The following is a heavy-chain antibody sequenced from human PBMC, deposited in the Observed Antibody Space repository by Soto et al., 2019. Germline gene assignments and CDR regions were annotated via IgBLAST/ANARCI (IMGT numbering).Heavy chain of an antibody. Sequence: QVQLVESGGGVVQPGWSLRLSCEASGYIFSKCGMHWVRQAPGKGLEWVPGIWYDGSHKYYAESVKGRVTISRDNSKNTLYLQMDSLIAEDTAVYSCARDLGVVGAPHFDYWGQGTLVTVSS. V-gene: IGHV3-33*01. D-gene: IGHD1-26*01. CDR3: ARDLGVVGAPHFDY. CDR1: GYIFSKCG. J-gene: IGHJ4*02. CDR2: IWYDGSHK.